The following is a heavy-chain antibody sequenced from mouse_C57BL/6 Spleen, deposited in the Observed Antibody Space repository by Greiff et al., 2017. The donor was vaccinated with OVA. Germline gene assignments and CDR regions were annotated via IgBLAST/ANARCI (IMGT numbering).Heavy chain of an antibody. V-gene: IGHV7-1*01. Sequence: EVQGVESGGGLVQSGRSLRLSCATSGFTFSDFYMEWVRQAPGKGLEWIAASRNKANDYTTEYSASVKGRFIVSRDTSQSILYLQMNALRAEDTAIYYCARDDRYYGGFDYWGQGTTLTVSS. CDR3: ARDDRYYGGFDY. D-gene: IGHD1-1*01. CDR1: GFTFSDFY. J-gene: IGHJ2*01. CDR2: SRNKANDYTT.